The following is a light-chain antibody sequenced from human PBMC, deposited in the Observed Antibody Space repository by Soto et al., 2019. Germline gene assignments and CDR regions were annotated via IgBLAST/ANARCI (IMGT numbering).Light chain of an antibody. CDR1: QSVMRS. CDR2: DAS. J-gene: IGKJ4*01. V-gene: IGKV3-11*01. CDR3: QQYGSSPLN. Sequence: EIVLTQSPATLSLSPVEIAKLCFSASQSVMRSLALYQQKPGQAPRLLIYDASNRATGIPARFSGGGSGTDFTLTISSLEPEDFAVYYCQQYGSSPLNCGGGTKGAIK.